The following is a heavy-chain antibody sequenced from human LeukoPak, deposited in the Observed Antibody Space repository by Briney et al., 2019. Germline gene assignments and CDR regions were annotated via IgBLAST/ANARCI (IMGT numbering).Heavy chain of an antibody. V-gene: IGHV3-7*01. CDR2: IKQDGSEK. Sequence: GGSLRLSCAASGFTFSSYWMSWVRQAPGKGLEWVANIKQDGSEKYYVDSVKGRFTISRDNAKNSLYLQMNSPRAEDTAVYYCALSGGCSSTSCYTAPFDYWGQGTLVTVSS. J-gene: IGHJ4*02. D-gene: IGHD2-2*02. CDR3: ALSGGCSSTSCYTAPFDY. CDR1: GFTFSSYW.